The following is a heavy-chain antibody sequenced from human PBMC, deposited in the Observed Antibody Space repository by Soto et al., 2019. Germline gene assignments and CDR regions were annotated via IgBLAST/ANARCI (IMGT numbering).Heavy chain of an antibody. CDR1: GYTFTSYD. V-gene: IGHV1-8*01. CDR3: AREKTSYGMDV. Sequence: QVQLVQSGAEVKMPGASVKVSCKVSGYTFTSYDINWVRQATGQGLEWMGWMNPNSGNTGYAQKSQRRLTMTRNTSITTAYMELSSLRSEDTAVYYCAREKTSYGMDVWGQGTTVTVSS. CDR2: MNPNSGNT. J-gene: IGHJ6*02.